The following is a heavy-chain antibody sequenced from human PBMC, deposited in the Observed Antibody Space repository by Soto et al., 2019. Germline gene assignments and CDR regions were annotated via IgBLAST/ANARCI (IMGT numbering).Heavy chain of an antibody. V-gene: IGHV3-30-3*01. CDR2: ISYDGSIE. J-gene: IGHJ4*02. Sequence: QVHLVESGGGVVQPGRSLRLSCAASGFTFSSYAIHWFRQAPGEGLEWLSVISYDGSIEYYADSVKGRFTTSRDNSNNTVYLQLGSLRREDTAVYYCARDSDYWGQGTLVAVSS. CDR1: GFTFSSYA. CDR3: ARDSDY.